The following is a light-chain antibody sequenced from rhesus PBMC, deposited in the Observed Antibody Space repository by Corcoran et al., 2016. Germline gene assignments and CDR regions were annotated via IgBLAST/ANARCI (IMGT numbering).Light chain of an antibody. Sequence: DIQMTQSPSALSASVGDRVTISCRASQNIYSNLAWYQQKPGKAPTLLIYASSSLQTGIPSRFSGSGSGTDFTLTISSLQPEESAAYYCQHYYDNPLTFGGGTKVELK. J-gene: IGKJ4*01. CDR1: QNIYSN. V-gene: IGKV1S12*01. CDR3: QHYYDNPLT. CDR2: ASS.